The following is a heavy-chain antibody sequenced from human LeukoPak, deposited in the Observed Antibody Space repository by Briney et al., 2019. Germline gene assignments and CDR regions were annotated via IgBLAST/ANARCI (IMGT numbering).Heavy chain of an antibody. J-gene: IGHJ4*02. D-gene: IGHD2-2*01. CDR2: IKQDGSEK. CDR1: GFTFSSYS. CDR3: ARDPPPPS. Sequence: GGSLRLSCAASGFTFSSYSMNWVRQAPGKGLEWVANIKQDGSEKYYVDSVKGRFTISRDNAKNSLYLQMNSLRAEDTAVYYCARDPPPPSRGQGTLVTVSS. V-gene: IGHV3-7*01.